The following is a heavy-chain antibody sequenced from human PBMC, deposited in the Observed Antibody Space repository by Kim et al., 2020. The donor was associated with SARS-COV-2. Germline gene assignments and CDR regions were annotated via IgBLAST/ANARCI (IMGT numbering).Heavy chain of an antibody. Sequence: ASVKVSCKASGYTFTSYGISWVRQAPGQGLEWMGWISAYNGNTNYAQKLQGRVTMTTDTSTSTAYMELRSLRSDDTAVYYCARDRRLGELSSGYFGYWGQGTLVTVSS. D-gene: IGHD3-16*02. J-gene: IGHJ4*02. CDR3: ARDRRLGELSSGYFGY. V-gene: IGHV1-18*04. CDR1: GYTFTSYG. CDR2: ISAYNGNT.